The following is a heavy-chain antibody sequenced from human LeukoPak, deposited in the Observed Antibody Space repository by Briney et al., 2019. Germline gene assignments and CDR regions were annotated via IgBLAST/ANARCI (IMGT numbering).Heavy chain of an antibody. Sequence: SETLSLTCTVSGGSISSYYWSWIRQPPGKGLEWTGYIYYSGSTNYNPSLKSRVTISVDTSKNQFSLKLSSVTAADTAVYYCARGPYGDYHFDYWGQGTLVTVSS. CDR3: ARGPYGDYHFDY. V-gene: IGHV4-59*01. J-gene: IGHJ4*02. CDR1: GGSISSYY. D-gene: IGHD4-17*01. CDR2: IYYSGST.